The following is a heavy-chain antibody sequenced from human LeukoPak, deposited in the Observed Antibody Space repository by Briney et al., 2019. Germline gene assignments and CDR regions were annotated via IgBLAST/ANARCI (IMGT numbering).Heavy chain of an antibody. D-gene: IGHD3-22*01. CDR1: GFTFSTYT. V-gene: IGHV3-21*01. CDR2: ISTTSSYI. Sequence: PGGSLRLSCAASGFTFSTYTMIWVRQAPGKGLEWVSSISTTSSYINYADSVKGRFTISRDNARNSLYLQMNSLRAEDTAVYYCAREWLSMGPGVWGQGATVTVSS. CDR3: AREWLSMGPGV. J-gene: IGHJ6*02.